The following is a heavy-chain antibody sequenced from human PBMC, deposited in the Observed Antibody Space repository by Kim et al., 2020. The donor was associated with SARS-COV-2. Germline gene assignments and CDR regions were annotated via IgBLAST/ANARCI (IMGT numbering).Heavy chain of an antibody. J-gene: IGHJ2*01. CDR1: GYTFTSYA. CDR2: INAGNGNT. D-gene: IGHD2-15*01. V-gene: IGHV1-3*01. Sequence: ASVKVSCKASGYTFTSYAMHWVRQAPGQRLEWMGWINAGNGNTKYSQKFQGRVTITRDTSASTAYMELSSLRSEDTAVYYCARDSGVAMTHWYFDLWGRGTLVTVSS. CDR3: ARDSGVAMTHWYFDL.